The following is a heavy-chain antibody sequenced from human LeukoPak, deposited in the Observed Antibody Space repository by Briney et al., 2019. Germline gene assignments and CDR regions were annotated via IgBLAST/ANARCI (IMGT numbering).Heavy chain of an antibody. CDR1: GYTFTGYY. CDR3: ARVGDIVATILYY. V-gene: IGHV1-2*02. D-gene: IGHD5-12*01. CDR2: INPNSGGT. Sequence: ASVKVSCKASGYTFTGYYMHWVRQAPGQGLEWMGWINPNSGGTNYAQKFQGRVTMTRDTSISTAYMELSRLRSDDTAVYYCARVGDIVATILYYWGQGTLVTVSS. J-gene: IGHJ4*02.